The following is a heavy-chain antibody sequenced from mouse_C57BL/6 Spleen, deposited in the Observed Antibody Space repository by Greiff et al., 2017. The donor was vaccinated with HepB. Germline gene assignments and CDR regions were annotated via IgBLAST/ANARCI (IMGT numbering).Heavy chain of an antibody. CDR2: IYPSDSET. J-gene: IGHJ2*01. V-gene: IGHV1-61*01. CDR3: ARGVRNPPLDY. Sequence: QVHVKQPGAELVRPGSSVKLSCKASGYTFTSYWMDWVKQRPGQGLEWIGNIYPSDSETHYNQKFKDKATLTVDKSSSTAYMQLSSLTSEDSAVYYCARGVRNPPLDYWGQGTTLTVSS. D-gene: IGHD2-14*01. CDR1: GYTFTSYW.